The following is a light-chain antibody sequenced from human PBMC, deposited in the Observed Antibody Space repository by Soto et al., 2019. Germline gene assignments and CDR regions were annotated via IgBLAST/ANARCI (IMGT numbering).Light chain of an antibody. CDR2: GAS. V-gene: IGKV3-15*01. J-gene: IGKJ2*01. CDR3: QQYNIWPYT. Sequence: EIVLTQSPGILSLSPGEGATLSCRASQSVSSRLAWYQQRPGQAPRLLISGASTGATGIPARFSGSGSGTDFTLTISSLQSEDFAIYYCQQYNIWPYTFGQGTKVDIK. CDR1: QSVSSR.